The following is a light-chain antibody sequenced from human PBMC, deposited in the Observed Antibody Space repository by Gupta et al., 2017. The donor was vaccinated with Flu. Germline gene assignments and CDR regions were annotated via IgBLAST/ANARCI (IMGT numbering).Light chain of an antibody. CDR3: SSYAGSNNLV. J-gene: IGLJ3*02. CDR2: DVT. V-gene: IGLV2-8*01. CDR1: SSDVGGYNY. Sequence: SVTISCTGTSSDVGGYNYVSWYQQHPGKAPKLMIYDVTKRPSGVPDRFSGSKSGNTASLTVSGLQAEDEADYYCSSYAGSNNLVFGGGTKLTVL.